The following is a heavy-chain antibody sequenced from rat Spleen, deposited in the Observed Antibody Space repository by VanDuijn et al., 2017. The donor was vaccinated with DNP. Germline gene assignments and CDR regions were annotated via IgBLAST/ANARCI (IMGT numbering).Heavy chain of an antibody. D-gene: IGHD1-12*01. Sequence: EVQLVESGGGLVQPGRSLKLSCAASGFTFSNYGMAWVRQAPTKGLEWVATISYDGSSTWYRDSVKGRFTISRDNAENTVYLQMNSLRSEDTATYYCAKQGSEIVMPRHWGQGVMVTVSS. CDR1: GFTFSNYG. J-gene: IGHJ2*01. CDR2: ISYDGSST. CDR3: AKQGSEIVMPRH. V-gene: IGHV5-29*01.